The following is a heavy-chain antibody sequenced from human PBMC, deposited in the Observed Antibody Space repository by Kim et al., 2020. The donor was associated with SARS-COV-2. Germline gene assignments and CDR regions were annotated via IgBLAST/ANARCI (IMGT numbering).Heavy chain of an antibody. J-gene: IGHJ4*02. V-gene: IGHV3-7*03. CDR3: ARVHAGRPYDY. Sequence: KYYMDSVRGRFTISRDNARNSLYLQMGSLRAEDTAVYYCARVHAGRPYDYWGQGTLVIVSS. CDR2: K.